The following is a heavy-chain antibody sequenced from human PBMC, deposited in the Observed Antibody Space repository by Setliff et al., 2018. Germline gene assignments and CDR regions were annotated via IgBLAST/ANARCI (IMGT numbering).Heavy chain of an antibody. J-gene: IGHJ4*02. CDR3: SRLVRFCTRTACQRLSGDDY. Sequence: ASVKVSCKASGYTFIDYGVSWVRQAPGQGLEWVGWISAYSGNAYYAQKLQDRVTLTTDTSTTTAYLDLRSLRSDDTAVYFCSRLVRFCTRTACQRLSGDDYWGQGTLVTVSS. V-gene: IGHV1-18*01. CDR2: ISAYSGNA. D-gene: IGHD6-13*01. CDR1: GYTFIDYG.